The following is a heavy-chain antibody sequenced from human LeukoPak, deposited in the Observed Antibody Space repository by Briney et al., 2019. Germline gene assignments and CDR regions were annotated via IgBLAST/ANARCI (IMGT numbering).Heavy chain of an antibody. CDR3: ARDIGRRRAVTDALDI. V-gene: IGHV1-18*01. CDR2: ISAYNGNT. Sequence: ASVKVSCKASGYIFINYDISWVRQAPGQGLEWMGWISAYNGNTNYAQKLQGSATMTTDTSTSTAYMELRSLRSDDTAVYYCARDIGRRRAVTDALDIWGQGTMVTVSS. D-gene: IGHD4-17*01. J-gene: IGHJ3*02. CDR1: GYIFINYD.